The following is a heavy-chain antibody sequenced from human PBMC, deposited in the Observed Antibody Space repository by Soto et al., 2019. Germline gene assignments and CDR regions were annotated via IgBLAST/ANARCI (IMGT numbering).Heavy chain of an antibody. V-gene: IGHV3-33*01. CDR3: ARRGVRQSSAWFDP. CDR1: GFTFSNYD. CDR2: IWYDESDK. D-gene: IGHD6-25*01. J-gene: IGHJ5*02. Sequence: QVQLMESGGGVVQPGRSLRLSCTASGFTFSNYDMHWVRQAPGKGLEWVAVIWYDESDKYYADSVKGRFTISRDNSKNTLFLQMNSLRVEDTAVYYCARRGVRQSSAWFDPWGRGTLVTVSS.